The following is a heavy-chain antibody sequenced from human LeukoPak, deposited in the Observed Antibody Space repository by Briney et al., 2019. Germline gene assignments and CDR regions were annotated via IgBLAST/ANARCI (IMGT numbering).Heavy chain of an antibody. CDR2: IYTSGST. J-gene: IGHJ4*02. CDR1: GGSISSYY. D-gene: IGHD1-26*01. V-gene: IGHV4-4*07. CDR3: ASGNSDIVGATGGFDY. Sequence: PSETLSLTCTVSGGSISSYYWSWIRQPAGKGLEWIGRIYTSGSTNYNPSLKSRVTMSVDTSKNQFSLKLSSVTAADTAVYYCASGNSDIVGATGGFDYWGQGTLVTVSS.